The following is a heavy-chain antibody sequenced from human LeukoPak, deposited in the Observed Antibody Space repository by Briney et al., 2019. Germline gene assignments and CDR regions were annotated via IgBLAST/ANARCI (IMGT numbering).Heavy chain of an antibody. D-gene: IGHD1-14*01. Sequence: GGSLRLSCSACGFTFSTSAMHWVRQAPGKRLEYVSSINSNGGSTYQADSVKGRFTISRDNSKNTLYLQMSSLRDEDTAVYYCVKDGPGVYDYWGQGTLVTVSS. J-gene: IGHJ4*02. CDR3: VKDGPGVYDY. V-gene: IGHV3-64D*09. CDR1: GFTFSTSA. CDR2: INSNGGST.